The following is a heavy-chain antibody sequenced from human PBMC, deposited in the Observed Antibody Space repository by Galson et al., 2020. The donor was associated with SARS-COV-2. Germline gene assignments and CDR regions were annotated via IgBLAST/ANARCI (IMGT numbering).Heavy chain of an antibody. Sequence: SETLSLTCSVSGDPISIGDYYWTWIRQPAGKGPEWIGRVYGTGTTNYNPSLKGRVTISVDTSKNLFSLKLRSVTAADTAVYFCARGMFSTGGSANWFDPWGKGTLVTVSS. J-gene: IGHJ5*02. CDR3: ARGMFSTGGSANWFDP. CDR1: GDPISIGDYY. CDR2: VYGTGTT. D-gene: IGHD2-8*02. V-gene: IGHV4-61*02.